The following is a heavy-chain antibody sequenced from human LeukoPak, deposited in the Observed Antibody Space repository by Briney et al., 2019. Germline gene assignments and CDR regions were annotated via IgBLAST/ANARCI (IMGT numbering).Heavy chain of an antibody. CDR1: GLTFHDYA. J-gene: IGHJ6*03. CDR2: IVGDSSKT. V-gene: IGHV3-23*01. CDR3: EKQPYNYCYLDV. Sequence: PGGSLRLSCAISGLTFHDYAMTWVRQAPGKGLEWVSTIVGDSSKTYYADSVKGRFTISRDNSNYKLFLHMNNLRAEDTAIYYCEKQPYNYCYLDVWGKGTTVTVSS. D-gene: IGHD2-21*01.